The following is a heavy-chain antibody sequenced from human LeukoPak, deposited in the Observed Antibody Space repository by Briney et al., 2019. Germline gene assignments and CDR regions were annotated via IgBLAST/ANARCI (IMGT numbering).Heavy chain of an antibody. D-gene: IGHD6-19*01. V-gene: IGHV3-30*19. CDR3: ARQYVGPGIAVAGTPYYFDY. CDR2: ISYDGSNK. CDR1: GFTFSSYG. J-gene: IGHJ4*02. Sequence: GGSLRLSCAASGFTFSSYGMHWVRQAPGKGLEWVAVISYDGSNKYYADSVKGRFTISRDISKNTLYLQMNSLRAEDTAVYYCARQYVGPGIAVAGTPYYFDYWGQGTLVTVSS.